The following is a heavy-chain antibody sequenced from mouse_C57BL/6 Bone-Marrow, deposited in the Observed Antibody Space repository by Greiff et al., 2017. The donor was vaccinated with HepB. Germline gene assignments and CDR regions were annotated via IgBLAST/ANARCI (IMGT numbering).Heavy chain of an antibody. Sequence: VTVVESGPGLVAPSQSLSITCTVSGFSFTSYAISWVRQPPGKGLEWLGVIWTGGGTNYNSALNTRLSISKDNSKSQVVLKMNSLQTADKARYYCARTLWYRRAMDYWGQGTTVTVSS. CDR1: GFSFTSYA. V-gene: IGHV2-9-1*01. CDR2: IWTGGGT. CDR3: ARTLWYRRAMDY. J-gene: IGHJ4*01. D-gene: IGHD2-1*01.